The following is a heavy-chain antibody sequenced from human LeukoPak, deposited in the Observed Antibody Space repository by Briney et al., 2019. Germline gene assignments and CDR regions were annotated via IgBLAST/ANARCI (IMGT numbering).Heavy chain of an antibody. CDR3: ARAYTTIVVRGYYGMDV. CDR1: GYTFTGYY. J-gene: IGHJ6*02. D-gene: IGHD3-22*01. Sequence: ASVKVSCKASGYTFTGYYMHWVRQAPGQGLEWMGWINPNSGGTNYAQKFQGRVTMTRDTSISTAYMELSRLRSDDTAVYYCARAYTTIVVRGYYGMDVWGQGTTVTVSS. V-gene: IGHV1-2*02. CDR2: INPNSGGT.